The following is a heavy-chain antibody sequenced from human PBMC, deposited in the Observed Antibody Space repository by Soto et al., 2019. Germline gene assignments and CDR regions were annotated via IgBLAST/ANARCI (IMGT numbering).Heavy chain of an antibody. D-gene: IGHD3-3*01. CDR2: IYYNGFT. CDR1: GGSISSTNFY. Sequence: QLQLQESGPGLVKPSETLSLTCTVSGGSISSTNFYWGWIRQPPGKGLEWIGSIYYNGFTYYNPSLKSRVTFSVDTSKNQFSLKLSSVSAADTAVYYCARHHDFWSGPGCFDYWGQGTLVTVSS. CDR3: ARHHDFWSGPGCFDY. V-gene: IGHV4-39*01. J-gene: IGHJ4*02.